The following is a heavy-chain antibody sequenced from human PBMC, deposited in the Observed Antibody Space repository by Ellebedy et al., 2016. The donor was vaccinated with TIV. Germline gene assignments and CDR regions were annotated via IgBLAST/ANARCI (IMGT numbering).Heavy chain of an antibody. CDR2: ISNTGSRT. CDR3: AKGRSGTYIHHAFDY. Sequence: PGGSLRLSCAPSGFTSSSYAMSWVRQAPGKGLEWVSTISNTGSRTYYADSVEGRFIISRDNSKKTLYLQMNSLRAEDTAIYYCAKGRSGTYIHHAFDYWGQGTLVTVSS. CDR1: GFTSSSYA. J-gene: IGHJ4*02. D-gene: IGHD3-10*01. V-gene: IGHV3-23*01.